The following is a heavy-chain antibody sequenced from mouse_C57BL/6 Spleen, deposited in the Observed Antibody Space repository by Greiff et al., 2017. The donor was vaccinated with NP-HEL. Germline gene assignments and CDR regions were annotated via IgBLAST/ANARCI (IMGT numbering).Heavy chain of an antibody. CDR1: GYTFTSYW. CDR3: VYGNYFDY. D-gene: IGHD2-10*02. Sequence: QVQLKQSGAELAKPGASVKLSCKASGYTFTSYWMHWVKQRPGQGLEWIGYINPSSGYTKYNQKFKDKATLTADKSSSTAYMQLSSLTYEDSAVYYCVYGNYFDYWGQGTTLTVSS. CDR2: INPSSGYT. J-gene: IGHJ2*01. V-gene: IGHV1-7*01.